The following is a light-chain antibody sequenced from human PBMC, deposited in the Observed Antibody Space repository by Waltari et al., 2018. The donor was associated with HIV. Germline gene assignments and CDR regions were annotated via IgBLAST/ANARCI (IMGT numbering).Light chain of an antibody. Sequence: QSALTQPASVSGSPGQSITISCTGTSSDVGGYNYVSWYQQHPGKAPKRMIYEVSNRPSGVSNRFSGSKSGNTASLTISGLQAEDEADYYCSSYTSSSTLPSYVFGTGTKVTVL. CDR1: SSDVGGYNY. J-gene: IGLJ1*01. CDR3: SSYTSSSTLPSYV. V-gene: IGLV2-14*01. CDR2: EVS.